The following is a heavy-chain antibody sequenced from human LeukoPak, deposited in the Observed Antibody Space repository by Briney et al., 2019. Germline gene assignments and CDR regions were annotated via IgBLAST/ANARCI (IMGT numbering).Heavy chain of an antibody. Sequence: PGGSLRLSCAASGFTFNTDWMPWVRQAPGKGLEWVANIKEDGSEKYYVDSVKGRFTISRDNAKNSLYLQMNSLRAEDTAVYYCTMDSLRYFDYWGQGTLVTVSS. CDR3: TMDSLRYFDY. D-gene: IGHD3-16*01. J-gene: IGHJ4*02. CDR2: IKEDGSEK. CDR1: GFTFNTDW. V-gene: IGHV3-7*04.